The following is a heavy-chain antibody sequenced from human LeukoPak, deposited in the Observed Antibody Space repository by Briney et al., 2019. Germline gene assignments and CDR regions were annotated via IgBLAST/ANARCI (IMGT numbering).Heavy chain of an antibody. CDR2: ISAYNGNT. V-gene: IGHV1-18*01. CDR1: GYTFTSYG. J-gene: IGHJ4*02. D-gene: IGHD3-3*01. CDR3: ARDPTKYFWSAYNPFDY. Sequence: EASVKVSCKASGYTFTSYGISWVRQAPGQGLEWMGWISAYNGNTNYAQKLQGRVTMTTDTSTSTAYMELRSLRSDDTAVYYCARDPTKYFWSAYNPFDYWGQGTLVTVSS.